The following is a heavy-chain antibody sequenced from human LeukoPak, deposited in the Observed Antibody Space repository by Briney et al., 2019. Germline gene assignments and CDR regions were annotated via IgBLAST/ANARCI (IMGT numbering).Heavy chain of an antibody. CDR3: ARADIVVVPAAMGSAFDI. Sequence: GASVKVSCKASGYTFTSYDINWVRQATGQGLEWMGWMNPNSGNTGYAQKFQGRVTMTTDTSTSTAYMELRSLRSDDTAVYYCARADIVVVPAAMGSAFDIWGQGTMVTVSS. V-gene: IGHV1-8*01. CDR2: MNPNSGNT. D-gene: IGHD2-2*01. CDR1: GYTFTSYD. J-gene: IGHJ3*02.